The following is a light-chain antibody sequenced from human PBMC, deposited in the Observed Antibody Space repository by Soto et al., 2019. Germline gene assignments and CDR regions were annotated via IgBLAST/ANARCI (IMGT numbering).Light chain of an antibody. J-gene: IGLJ1*01. CDR1: ISDVGGYNY. V-gene: IGLV2-14*03. Sequence: SSLTQPSHVSGSPGQSITLSCTGTISDVGGYNYVSWYQQHPGKAPKLMIYDVTDRPSGVSNRFSGSKSGNTASLTISGLQAEDEADYFCSSYASSSTPYVFGTGTKVTVL. CDR3: SSYASSSTPYV. CDR2: DVT.